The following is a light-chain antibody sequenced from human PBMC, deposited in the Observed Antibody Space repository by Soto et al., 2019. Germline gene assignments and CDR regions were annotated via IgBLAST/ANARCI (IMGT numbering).Light chain of an antibody. CDR3: QVWESSSDHYG. V-gene: IGLV3-21*02. J-gene: IGLJ1*01. CDR1: NIGSKS. CDR2: DDS. Sequence: SYELTQPPSVSVAPGQTARITCGGNNIGSKSVHWYQHKPGQATVLVVYDDSDRPSGIHERFSGSNSGNTATLTISRVEAGDDDDYYCQVWESSSDHYGFGTGTKLTVL.